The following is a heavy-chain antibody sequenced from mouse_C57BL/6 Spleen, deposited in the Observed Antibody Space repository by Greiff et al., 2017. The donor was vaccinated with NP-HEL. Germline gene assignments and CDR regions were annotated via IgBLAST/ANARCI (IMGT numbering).Heavy chain of an antibody. CDR1: GFTFSDYG. D-gene: IGHD3-2*02. CDR2: ISSGSSTI. Sequence: EVKLMESGGGLVKPGGSLKLSCAASGFTFSDYGMHWVRQAPEKGLEWVAYISSGSSTIYYADTVKGRFTISRDNAKNTLFLQMTSLRSEDTAMYYCARRSGGPYFDYWGQGTTLTVSS. V-gene: IGHV5-17*01. J-gene: IGHJ2*01. CDR3: ARRSGGPYFDY.